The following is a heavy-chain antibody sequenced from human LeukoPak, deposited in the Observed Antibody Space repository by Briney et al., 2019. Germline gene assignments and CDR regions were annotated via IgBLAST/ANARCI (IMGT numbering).Heavy chain of an antibody. Sequence: AGGSLRLSCAASGFTFSDYYMSWIRQAPGKGLEWVSFISTSGQYTTSADSVKGRFTISRDNAKSSLYLQMNSLRAEDTAVYYCARFLRGSGSYYDYWGQGTLVTVSS. J-gene: IGHJ4*02. V-gene: IGHV3-11*03. CDR3: ARFLRGSGSYYDY. CDR1: GFTFSDYY. D-gene: IGHD3-10*01. CDR2: ISTSGQYT.